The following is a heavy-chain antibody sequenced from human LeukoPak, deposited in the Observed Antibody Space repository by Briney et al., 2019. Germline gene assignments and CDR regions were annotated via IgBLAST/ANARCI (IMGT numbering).Heavy chain of an antibody. CDR2: IRYDGSNK. CDR3: AKGVVVMPATRADY. D-gene: IGHD2-15*01. CDR1: GFTFSSYG. J-gene: IGHJ4*02. Sequence: PGGSLRLSCAASGFTFSSYGMHWVRQAPCKGLEWVAFIRYDGSNKYYADSVKGRFTISRDNSKNTLYLQMNSLRAEDTAVYYCAKGVVVMPATRADYWGQGTLVTVSS. V-gene: IGHV3-30*02.